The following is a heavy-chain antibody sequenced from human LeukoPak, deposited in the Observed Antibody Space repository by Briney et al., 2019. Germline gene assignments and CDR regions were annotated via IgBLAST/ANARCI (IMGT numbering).Heavy chain of an antibody. CDR2: MNPNSGNT. CDR3: ARLGSSSWIRSYYYYGMDV. Sequence: ASVKVSCKASGYTFTSYDINWVRQATGQGLEWMGWMNPNSGNTGYAQKFQGRVTMTRNTSISTAYMELSSLRSEDTAVYYCARLGSSSWIRSYYYYGMDVWGQGTTVTVCS. J-gene: IGHJ6*02. CDR1: GYTFTSYD. V-gene: IGHV1-8*01. D-gene: IGHD6-13*01.